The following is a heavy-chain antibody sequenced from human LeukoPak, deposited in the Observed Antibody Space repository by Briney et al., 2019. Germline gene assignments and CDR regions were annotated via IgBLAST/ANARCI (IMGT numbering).Heavy chain of an antibody. Sequence: GGSLRLSCAVSGFTFSSYWMTWVRQAPGKGLEWVANIKQDGSEKNYVDSVKGRFTVSRDNVQNSLYLQMNSPRAEDTAVYYCARHSSGWAEGAYWGQGTLVTVSS. J-gene: IGHJ4*02. D-gene: IGHD6-19*01. V-gene: IGHV3-7*01. CDR1: GFTFSSYW. CDR3: ARHSSGWAEGAY. CDR2: IKQDGSEK.